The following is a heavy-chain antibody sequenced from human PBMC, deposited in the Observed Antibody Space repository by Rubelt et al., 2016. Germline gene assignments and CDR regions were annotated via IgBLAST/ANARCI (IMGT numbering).Heavy chain of an antibody. Sequence: EVLLVESGGGLVKPGGSLRLSCAASGLSFSHPWLNWVRQAPGKGLEWVARIKSEGEGGTTYYAASAIGRFTSSSDDSKTTRYLQMNSLKTEETARYHCQWEVLEGAFGIWGRGTMVTVSS. CDR1: GLSFSHPW. V-gene: IGHV3-15*07. D-gene: IGHD1-26*01. J-gene: IGHJ3*02. CDR3: QWEVLEGAFGI. CDR2: IKSEGEGGTT.